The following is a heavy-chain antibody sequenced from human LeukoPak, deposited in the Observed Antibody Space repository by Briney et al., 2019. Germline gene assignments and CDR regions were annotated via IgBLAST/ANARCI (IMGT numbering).Heavy chain of an antibody. J-gene: IGHJ3*02. D-gene: IGHD3-16*01. CDR2: ISYDGSNQ. CDR3: ARERWGDAFDI. Sequence: GGSLRLSCAASGFTFSSYTMHWVRQPRGKGLEWVALISYDGSNQYYADSVKGRFTISRDNSKNSLYLQMNSLRTEDTAVYYCARERWGDAFDIWGQGTLVTVSS. V-gene: IGHV3-30*04. CDR1: GFTFSSYT.